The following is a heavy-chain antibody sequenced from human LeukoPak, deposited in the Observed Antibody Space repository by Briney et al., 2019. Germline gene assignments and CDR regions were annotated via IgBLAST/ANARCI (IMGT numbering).Heavy chain of an antibody. CDR2: IYNSGST. D-gene: IGHD1-26*01. Sequence: SETLSLTCTVSGGSVSSYYWSWIRQPPGEGLEWIAYIYNSGSTNYDLSLKSRVTISVDTSNNQFSLKLSSVTAADTAVYYCVRDWEGFNFDIWGQGTMVTVSS. CDR1: GGSVSSYY. J-gene: IGHJ3*02. V-gene: IGHV4-59*02. CDR3: VRDWEGFNFDI.